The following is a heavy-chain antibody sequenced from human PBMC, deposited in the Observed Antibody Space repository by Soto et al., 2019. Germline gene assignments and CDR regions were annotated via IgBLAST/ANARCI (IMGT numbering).Heavy chain of an antibody. CDR2: IIPIFGTA. CDR1: GGTFSSYA. J-gene: IGHJ4*02. V-gene: IGHV1-69*13. CDR3: ARLASLCSSQYYFDY. Sequence: ASVKVSCKASGGTFSSYAISWVRQAPGQGLEWMGGIIPIFGTANYAQKFQGRVTITADESTSTAYMELSSLRSEDTAVYYCARLASLCSSQYYFDYWGQGTLVTVSS. D-gene: IGHD6-13*01.